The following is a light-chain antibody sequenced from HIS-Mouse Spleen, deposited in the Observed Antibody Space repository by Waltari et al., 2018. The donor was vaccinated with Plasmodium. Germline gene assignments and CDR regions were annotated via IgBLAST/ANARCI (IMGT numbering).Light chain of an antibody. V-gene: IGLV3-10*01. J-gene: IGLJ3*02. CDR2: EDS. CDR3: YSTDSSGNHRV. CDR1: ALPKKY. Sequence: SYELTHPPSVSVSPGQTARITCSGDALPKKYAYWYQQKAGQAPVLVIYEDSKRPSGIAERFSGSSSGTMATLTISGAQVEDEADYYCYSTDSSGNHRVFGGGTKLTVL.